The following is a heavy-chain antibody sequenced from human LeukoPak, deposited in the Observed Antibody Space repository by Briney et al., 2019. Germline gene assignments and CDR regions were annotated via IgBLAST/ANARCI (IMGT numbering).Heavy chain of an antibody. J-gene: IGHJ6*03. V-gene: IGHV1-18*01. CDR1: GYTFRRHI. CDR2: INTYSNDT. CDR3: TKEGSGGSRPSYHFYMDV. D-gene: IGHD3-10*01. Sequence: ASVKVSCKASGYTFRRHIITWLRQAPGQRLEWGGWINTYSNDTNYAKKMQGRITLSTDTSTSTTYMGLRSLRSGDTAVCYCTKEGSGGSRPSYHFYMDVWGKGTRVTVSS.